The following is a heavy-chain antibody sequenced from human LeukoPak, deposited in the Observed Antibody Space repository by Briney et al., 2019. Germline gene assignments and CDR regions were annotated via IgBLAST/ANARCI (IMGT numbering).Heavy chain of an antibody. D-gene: IGHD2-2*01. CDR1: GFTFSSSA. J-gene: IGHJ4*02. CDR3: ATALYCSSTSCYLDY. CDR2: ISDTGRLS. V-gene: IGHV3-23*01. Sequence: GGSLRLSCAASGFTFSSSAMSWVRQAPGKGLEWVAAISDTGRLSYCADSVNGRFTISRDNSKNTLYLQMNSLRAEDTAVYYCATALYCSSTSCYLDYWGQGTLVTVSS.